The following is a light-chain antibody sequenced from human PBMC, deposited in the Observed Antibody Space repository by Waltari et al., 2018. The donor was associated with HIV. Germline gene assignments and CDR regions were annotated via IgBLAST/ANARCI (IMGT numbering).Light chain of an antibody. V-gene: IGLV2-11*01. Sequence: QSALTQPRSVSGSPGQSVTISCPGPTNNVGTYNYVSWYHQKSGEAPRLILYDVDQRPSGVPVRFAGARSGDTASLTISGLQAEDEGDFYCCSYGGSWSFVFGGGTRVTVL. J-gene: IGLJ2*01. CDR1: TNNVGTYNY. CDR2: DVD. CDR3: CSYGGSWSFV.